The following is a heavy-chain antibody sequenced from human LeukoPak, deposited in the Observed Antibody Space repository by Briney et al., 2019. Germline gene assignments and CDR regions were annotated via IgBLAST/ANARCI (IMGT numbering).Heavy chain of an antibody. CDR1: GYTFTSNY. Sequence: ASVTVSCKASGYTFTSNYIHWVRQAPGHGLEWMGMIYPSNGSTSYAQKFQGRVTVTRDTSTSTGHMELSGLRSEDTAVYYCAREQECFDYWGQGTLVTVSS. V-gene: IGHV1-46*01. CDR2: IYPSNGST. J-gene: IGHJ4*02. D-gene: IGHD2/OR15-2a*01. CDR3: AREQECFDY.